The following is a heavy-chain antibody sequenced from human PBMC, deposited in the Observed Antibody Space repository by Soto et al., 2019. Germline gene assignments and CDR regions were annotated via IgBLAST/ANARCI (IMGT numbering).Heavy chain of an antibody. V-gene: IGHV1-3*01. J-gene: IGHJ6*02. CDR3: ARGVEDIVVVLDVFVYYGTEV. CDR1: GYSFTSYS. Sequence: ASVKVSFKASGYSFTSYSIYWVRQAPGQRLELMGWINAGNGNTKYSHKFQGRVTITSDTSASTAYMGLSSLRSEDTAVYFCARGVEDIVVVLDVFVYYGTEVWGQGTTVTVSS. CDR2: INAGNGNT. D-gene: IGHD2-2*01.